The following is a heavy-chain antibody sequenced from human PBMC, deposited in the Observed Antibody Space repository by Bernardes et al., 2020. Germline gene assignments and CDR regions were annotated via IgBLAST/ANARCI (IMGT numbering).Heavy chain of an antibody. J-gene: IGHJ3*02. V-gene: IGHV3-33*01. D-gene: IGHD4-17*01. CDR3: ARVAYGDSDGAFDI. CDR2: IWYDGSNK. Sequence: GGSLRLSCSASGFTLSSYGMHWVRQPPGGGREWVAVIWYDGSNKYYADSGKGRFTICRDNSKNTLYLQMNSLRAEDTAVYYCARVAYGDSDGAFDIWGQGTMVTVSS. CDR1: GFTLSSYG.